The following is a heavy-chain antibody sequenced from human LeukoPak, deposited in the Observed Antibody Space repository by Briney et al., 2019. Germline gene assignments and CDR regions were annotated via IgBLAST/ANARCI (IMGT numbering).Heavy chain of an antibody. Sequence: ASVKLSCKVSGYTLTELSMHWVRQAPGKGLEWMGGFDPEDGETIYAQKYQGRVTMTEDTSTDTAYMELSSLRSEDTAVYYCATNTNRGGYPKWFDPWGQGTLVTVSS. CDR3: ATNTNRGGYPKWFDP. CDR2: FDPEDGET. J-gene: IGHJ5*02. CDR1: GYTLTELS. D-gene: IGHD1-26*01. V-gene: IGHV1-24*01.